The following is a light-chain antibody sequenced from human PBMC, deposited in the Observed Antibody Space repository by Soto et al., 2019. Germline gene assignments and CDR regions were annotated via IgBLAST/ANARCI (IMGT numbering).Light chain of an antibody. CDR2: EFS. Sequence: QSALTQPASVSGSPGQSITISCTGTNSDVGAYNYVSWYQQHPGKAPKLMIYEFSNRPSGVSNRFSGSKSDYTASLTISGLQAEDEADYYCSSYTSNSILVVFGGGTKLTVL. CDR3: SSYTSNSILVV. V-gene: IGLV2-14*01. CDR1: NSDVGAYNY. J-gene: IGLJ2*01.